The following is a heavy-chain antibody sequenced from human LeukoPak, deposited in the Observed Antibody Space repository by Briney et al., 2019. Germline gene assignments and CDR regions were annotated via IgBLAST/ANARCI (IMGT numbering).Heavy chain of an antibody. CDR3: AKRGNTISFFDP. CDR1: GFTFSNYA. J-gene: IGHJ5*02. Sequence: GGSLRLSCGASGFTFSNYAMYWVRQAPGKGLEWVSGLTGGGDFTYYADSVKGRFTISRDNPKNTLYLEMNSLRADDTAVYYCAKRGNTISFFDPWGQGTLVTVSS. D-gene: IGHD5-24*01. V-gene: IGHV3-23*01. CDR2: LTGGGDFT.